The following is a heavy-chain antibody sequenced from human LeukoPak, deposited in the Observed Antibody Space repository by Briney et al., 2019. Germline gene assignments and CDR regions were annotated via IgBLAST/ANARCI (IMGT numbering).Heavy chain of an antibody. V-gene: IGHV1-2*02. Sequence: ASVRVSSTASLYTFTHYYIHWVRQAPGHGVEWWGWINPDSGGTKYAQKFQGRVTMTRETSLSTAYMVLSTFRSDDTPVYYCARDRLAAAGTGGWGQRTLVIVSS. CDR1: LYTFTHYY. J-gene: IGHJ4*02. CDR2: INPDSGGT. D-gene: IGHD6-13*01. CDR3: ARDRLAAAGTGG.